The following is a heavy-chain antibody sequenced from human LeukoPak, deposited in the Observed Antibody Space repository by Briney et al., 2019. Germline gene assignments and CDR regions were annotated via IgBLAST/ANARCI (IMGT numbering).Heavy chain of an antibody. V-gene: IGHV4-34*01. CDR2: INHSGST. CDR1: GGSFSGYY. D-gene: IGHD4-11*01. CDR3: ARRDGYSNYARGPKNWFDP. J-gene: IGHJ5*02. Sequence: SETLSLTCAVYGGSFSGYYWSWIRQPPGKGLEWSGEINHSGSTNYNPSLKSRVTISVDTSKNQFSLKLSSVTAANTAVYYCARRDGYSNYARGPKNWFDPWGQGTLVTVSS.